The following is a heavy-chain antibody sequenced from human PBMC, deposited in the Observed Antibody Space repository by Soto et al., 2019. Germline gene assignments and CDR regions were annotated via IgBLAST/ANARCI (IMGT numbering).Heavy chain of an antibody. Sequence: KPSETLSLTCTVSGGSISRNNYYWGWIRQPPGKGLEWIANIHYSGYTYYNPSLQSRVTMSVDTSKNQFSLKLSSVTAADTAVYYCALYYDTFDQWGQGTLVTVSS. CDR2: IHYSGYT. CDR3: ALYYDTFDQ. CDR1: GGSISRNNYY. D-gene: IGHD3-22*01. J-gene: IGHJ4*02. V-gene: IGHV4-39*01.